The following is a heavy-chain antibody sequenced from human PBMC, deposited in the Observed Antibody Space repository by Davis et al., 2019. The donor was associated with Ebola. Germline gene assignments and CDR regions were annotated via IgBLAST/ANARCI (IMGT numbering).Heavy chain of an antibody. Sequence: PGGSLRLSCAASGLMFSSYGMSWVRQAPGKGPEWVSSISGVGSSTYYADSVKGRFTISRDNSKNTLYLQMNGLRAEDTAVYYCAKDEGYCSSTSCYSYYYGMDVWGQGTTVTVSS. V-gene: IGHV3-23*01. D-gene: IGHD2-2*01. CDR1: GLMFSSYG. CDR3: AKDEGYCSSTSCYSYYYGMDV. CDR2: ISGVGSST. J-gene: IGHJ6*02.